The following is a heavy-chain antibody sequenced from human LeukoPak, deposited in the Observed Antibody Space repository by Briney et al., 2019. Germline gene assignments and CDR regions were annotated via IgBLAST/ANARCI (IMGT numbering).Heavy chain of an antibody. CDR3: ASGYCSSTSCYWMGGMDV. CDR1: GFTFSSYS. V-gene: IGHV3-48*01. Sequence: QPGGSLRLSCAASGFTFSSYSMNWVRQAPGKGLEWVSYISSSSSTIYYADSVKGRFTISRDNAKNSLYLQMNSLRAEDTAVYYCASGYCSSTSCYWMGGMDVWGKGTTVTVSS. CDR2: ISSSSSTI. D-gene: IGHD2-2*01. J-gene: IGHJ6*03.